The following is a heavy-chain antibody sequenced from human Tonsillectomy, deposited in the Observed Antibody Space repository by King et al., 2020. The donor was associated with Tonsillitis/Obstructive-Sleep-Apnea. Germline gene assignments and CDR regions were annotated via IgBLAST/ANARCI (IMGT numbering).Heavy chain of an antibody. J-gene: IGHJ4*02. CDR2: INPNSGGT. D-gene: IGHD3-22*01. V-gene: IGHV1-2*02. Sequence: VQLVESGAEVKKPGASVKVSCKASGYSFTGYYMHWVRQAPGQGLEWMGWINPNSGGTKYAQKFQGRVTMTRDTSISTAYMELSRLRSEDTAVYYCARAHASSGYYYPLEHWGQGTLVTVSS. CDR1: GYSFTGYY. CDR3: ARAHASSGYYYPLEH.